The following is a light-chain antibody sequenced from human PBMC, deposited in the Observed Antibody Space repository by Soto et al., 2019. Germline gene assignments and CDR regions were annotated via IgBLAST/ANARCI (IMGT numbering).Light chain of an antibody. Sequence: QSVLTQPPSVSGAPGQRVTISCTGSRSNIGAGYDVHWYQHLPGTAPKLLIYINNNRPSGVPDRFSGSKSGTSASLAITGLQAEDEADYYCQSYDSSLSGYVFGTGTKLTVL. CDR1: RSNIGAGYD. CDR3: QSYDSSLSGYV. CDR2: INN. J-gene: IGLJ1*01. V-gene: IGLV1-40*01.